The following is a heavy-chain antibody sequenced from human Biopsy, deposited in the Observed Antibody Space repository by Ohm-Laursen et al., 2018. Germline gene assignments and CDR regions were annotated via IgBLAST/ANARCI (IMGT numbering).Heavy chain of an antibody. Sequence: SLRLSCAASGFSFRDYRMHWVRQAPGKGLMWVSRIHGDERSATYAEPVKGRFTISRDNAKNTLHLQMNSLRAEDTAVYYCTGDSGGLGDYWGQGILITVSS. CDR3: TGDSGGLGDY. CDR2: IHGDERSA. D-gene: IGHD2-8*02. CDR1: GFSFRDYR. V-gene: IGHV3-74*03. J-gene: IGHJ4*02.